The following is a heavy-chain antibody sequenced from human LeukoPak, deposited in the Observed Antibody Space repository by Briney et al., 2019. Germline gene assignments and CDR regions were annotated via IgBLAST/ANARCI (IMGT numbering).Heavy chain of an antibody. CDR1: GFTFNTYS. V-gene: IGHV3-48*01. CDR2: ISDSSGTI. CDR3: ARDRSTIAAAAEFDY. Sequence: PGGSLRLSCAASGFTFNTYSMNWVRQAPGKGLEWISYISDSSGTIYYADSVKGRFTISRDNGKNSLYLQMNSLRAEDTAVYYCARDRSTIAAAAEFDYWGQGTLVTVSS. D-gene: IGHD6-13*01. J-gene: IGHJ4*02.